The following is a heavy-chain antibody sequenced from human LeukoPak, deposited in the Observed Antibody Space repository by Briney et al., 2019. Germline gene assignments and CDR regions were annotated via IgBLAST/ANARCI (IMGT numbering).Heavy chain of an antibody. V-gene: IGHV3-9*01. J-gene: IGHJ4*02. CDR1: GFTFDDYA. D-gene: IGHD1-26*01. CDR2: ISWNSGSI. CDR3: ARASVVGASLYFDS. Sequence: PGGSLRLSCAASGFTFDDYAMHWVRQAPGKGLEWVSGISWNSGSIGYADSVKGRFTISRDNAKNSLYLQMNSLRAEDTALYYCARASVVGASLYFDSWGQGTLVTVSS.